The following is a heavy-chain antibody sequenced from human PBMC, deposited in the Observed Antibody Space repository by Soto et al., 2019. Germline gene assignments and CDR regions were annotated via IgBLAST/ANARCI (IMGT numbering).Heavy chain of an antibody. V-gene: IGHV3-30*18. D-gene: IGHD2-15*01. CDR2: ISSGGGGK. J-gene: IGHJ4*02. Sequence: QVQLVESGGGLVQPGRSPRLSCAASGFTFSNFAMHWVRQAPGKGLEWVAAISSGGGGKYYSHSVKDRFTISRDNSKNTLFLQMNSLRVEDTAVYYCVKGSEVARQELDHWGQGILVTVSS. CDR3: VKGSEVARQELDH. CDR1: GFTFSNFA.